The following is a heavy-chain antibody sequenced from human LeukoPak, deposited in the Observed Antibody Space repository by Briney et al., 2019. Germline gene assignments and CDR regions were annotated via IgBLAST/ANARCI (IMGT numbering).Heavy chain of an antibody. CDR2: ISAYNGNT. D-gene: IGHD3-10*01. CDR3: ARDRAGFRVLLWFGEPNAENWFDP. CDR1: GYTFTAYY. Sequence: ASVKVSCKTSGYTFTAYYINWVRQAPGQGLEWMGWISAYNGNTNYAQKLQGRVTMTTDTSTSTAYMELRSLRSDDTAVYYCARDRAGFRVLLWFGEPNAENWFDPWGQGTLVTVSS. J-gene: IGHJ5*02. V-gene: IGHV1-18*04.